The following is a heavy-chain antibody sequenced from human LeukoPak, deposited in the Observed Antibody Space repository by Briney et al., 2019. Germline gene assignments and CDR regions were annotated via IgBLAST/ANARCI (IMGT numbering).Heavy chain of an antibody. CDR2: INPNSGGT. CDR1: GYTFTGYY. V-gene: IGHV1-2*06. D-gene: IGHD3-22*01. Sequence: GASVKVSCKASGYTFTGYYMHWVRQAPGQGLEWMGRINPNSGGTNYVQKFQGRVTMTRDTSISTAYMELSRLRSDDTAVYYCARMCYDSSGYYPRWGQGTLVTVSS. CDR3: ARMCYDSSGYYPR. J-gene: IGHJ4*02.